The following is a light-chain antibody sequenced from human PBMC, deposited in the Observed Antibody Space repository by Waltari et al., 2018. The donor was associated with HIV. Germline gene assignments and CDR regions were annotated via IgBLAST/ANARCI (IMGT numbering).Light chain of an antibody. CDR2: EVS. CDR3: SSYTTSSVV. J-gene: IGLJ2*01. CDR1: SSDVGDYNY. Sequence: QSALTQPASVSGSPGQSITISCTGTSSDVGDYNYVSWYQQRPGKAPKLMIYEVSNRPSGVSHRCSGSKSGNTASLTISGLQAEDEADYYCSSYTTSSVVFGGGTKLTVL. V-gene: IGLV2-14*01.